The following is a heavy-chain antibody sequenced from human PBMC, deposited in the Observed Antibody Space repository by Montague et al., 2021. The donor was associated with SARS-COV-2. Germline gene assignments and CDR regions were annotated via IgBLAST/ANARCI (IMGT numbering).Heavy chain of an antibody. V-gene: IGHV4-39*07. CDR1: GGFISSSSYY. CDR2: IYYSGST. CDR3: ARVGRQQLVRLSGMDV. D-gene: IGHD6-13*01. Sequence: TLSLTCTVSGGFISSSSYYWGWIRQPPGKGLEWIGSIYYSGSTYYNPSLKSRVTISVDTSKNQFSLKLSSVTAADTAVYYCARVGRQQLVRLSGMDVWGQGTTVTVSS. J-gene: IGHJ6*02.